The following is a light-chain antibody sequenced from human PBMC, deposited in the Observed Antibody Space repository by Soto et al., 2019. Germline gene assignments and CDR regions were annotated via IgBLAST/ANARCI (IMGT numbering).Light chain of an antibody. CDR2: EVS. CDR1: SSDVGGYNY. CDR3: SSFAGNNNLV. V-gene: IGLV2-8*01. J-gene: IGLJ2*01. Sequence: QSALTQPPSASGSPGQSVTISCTGTSSDVGGYNYVSWYQQHPGKAPKLMISEVSKRPSGVPDRLSGSKSGNTASLTVSGLHDEDEADYYCSSFAGNNNLVFGGGTKVTVL.